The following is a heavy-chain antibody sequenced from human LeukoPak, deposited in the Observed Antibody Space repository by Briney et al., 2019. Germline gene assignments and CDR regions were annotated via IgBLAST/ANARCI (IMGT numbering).Heavy chain of an antibody. J-gene: IGHJ6*03. CDR2: IIPIFGTA. Sequence: ASVTVSCKASGGTFSSYAISWVRQAPGQGLEWMGGIIPIFGTANYAQKFQGRVTITTDESTSTAYMELSSLRSEDTAVYYCAYNRGSTGHYYYYMDVWGKGTTVTVSS. D-gene: IGHD1-1*01. V-gene: IGHV1-69*05. CDR3: AYNRGSTGHYYYYMDV. CDR1: GGTFSSYA.